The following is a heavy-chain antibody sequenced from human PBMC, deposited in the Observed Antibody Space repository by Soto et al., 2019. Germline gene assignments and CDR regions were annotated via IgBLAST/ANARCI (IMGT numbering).Heavy chain of an antibody. J-gene: IGHJ4*02. Sequence: GESLKISCKGSGYSFAGYWITWVRQKPGKGLEWMGRIDPSDSQSYYSPSFRGHVTVSVTKSITTVFLQWSSLRASDTAMYYCARQIYDSDTGPNFQYYFDSWGQGTPVTVSS. D-gene: IGHD3-22*01. CDR2: IDPSDSQS. CDR3: ARQIYDSDTGPNFQYYFDS. CDR1: GYSFAGYW. V-gene: IGHV5-10-1*01.